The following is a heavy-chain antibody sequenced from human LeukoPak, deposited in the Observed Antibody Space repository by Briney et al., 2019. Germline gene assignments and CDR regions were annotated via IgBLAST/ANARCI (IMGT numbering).Heavy chain of an antibody. CDR3: AREGYSSGCFDY. J-gene: IGHJ4*02. Sequence: GGSLRLSCVASGFPFSSYWMTWVRQAPGKGLEWVANIKQDGSKKSYVDSVKGRFTISRDNAKNSLYLQMNSLRAEDTAVYYCAREGYSSGCFDYWGQGTLVTVSS. CDR2: IKQDGSKK. CDR1: GFPFSSYW. V-gene: IGHV3-7*01. D-gene: IGHD6-19*01.